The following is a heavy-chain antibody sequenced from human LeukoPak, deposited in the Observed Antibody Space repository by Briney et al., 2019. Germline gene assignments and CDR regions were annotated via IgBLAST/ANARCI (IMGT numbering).Heavy chain of an antibody. D-gene: IGHD3-10*01. V-gene: IGHV3-74*01. J-gene: IGHJ4*02. CDR1: GFTFSSYW. CDR2: IKSDGSST. CDR3: VRESRTDYYGDF. Sequence: GGSLRLSCAASGFTFSSYWMHWVRQVPGKGLVWVSRIKSDGSSTSYADSVKGRFIMSRDNAKNTLYLQMNSLRAEDTAVYYCVRESRTDYYGDFWGQGTLVTVSS.